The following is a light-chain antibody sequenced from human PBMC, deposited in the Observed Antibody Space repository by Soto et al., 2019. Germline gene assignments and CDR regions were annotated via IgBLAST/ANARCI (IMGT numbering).Light chain of an antibody. J-gene: IGLJ1*01. CDR1: RSNIGNNY. CDR2: DSN. V-gene: IGLV1-51*01. Sequence: QSVLTQPPSLSAAPGQTVTISCSGSRSNIGNNYVSWYQQFPGAAPKLLIYDSNKRPSGIPERFSASKSGTSATLGITGLRTGDEADYYCGAWDGSLELYLFGTGTRSPS. CDR3: GAWDGSLELYL.